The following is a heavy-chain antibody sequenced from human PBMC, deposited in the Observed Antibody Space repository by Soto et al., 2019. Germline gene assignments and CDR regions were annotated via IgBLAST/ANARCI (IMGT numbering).Heavy chain of an antibody. D-gene: IGHD6-13*01. J-gene: IGHJ4*02. CDR2: SHQSGNT. CDR3: ATRDSGRLY. CDR1: GVSISSHDW. V-gene: IGHV4-4*02. Sequence: QVQLQESGPGLVKPSGTLSLTCAVSGVSISSHDWWTWVRQPPGKGLEWIGESHQSGNTRSNSSLESRVTISVDKSNNQFSLKLSSVTVADTAVYYCATRDSGRLYWGQGTLVTVSS.